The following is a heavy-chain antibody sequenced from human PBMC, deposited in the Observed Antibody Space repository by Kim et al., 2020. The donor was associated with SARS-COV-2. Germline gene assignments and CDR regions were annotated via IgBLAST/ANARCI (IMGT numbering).Heavy chain of an antibody. V-gene: IGHV3-7*03. D-gene: IGHD2-21*01. CDR3: ARPAYCGTDCYFHFDS. J-gene: IGHJ4*02. CDR2: IKGDGSLK. CDR1: GFTFSNYW. Sequence: GGSLRLSCAASGFTFSNYWMSWVRQAPEKGLEWVASIKGDGSLKYYLDSVKGRFTISRDNAKNSLLLQMNTLRGDDTAVYYCARPAYCGTDCYFHFDSWGQGALVTVSS.